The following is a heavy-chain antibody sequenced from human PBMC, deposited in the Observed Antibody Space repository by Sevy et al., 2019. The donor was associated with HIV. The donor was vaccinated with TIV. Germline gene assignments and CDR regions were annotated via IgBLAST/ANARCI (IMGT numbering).Heavy chain of an antibody. J-gene: IGHJ4*02. CDR2: ISSSSSYI. V-gene: IGHV3-21*01. Sequence: GGSLRLSCAASAFTFSSYSMNWVRQAPGKGLEWVSSISSSSSYIYYADSVKGRFTISRDNAKNSLYLQMNSLRAEDTAVYYCARSSGWYYFDYWGQGTLVTVSS. D-gene: IGHD6-19*01. CDR1: AFTFSSYS. CDR3: ARSSGWYYFDY.